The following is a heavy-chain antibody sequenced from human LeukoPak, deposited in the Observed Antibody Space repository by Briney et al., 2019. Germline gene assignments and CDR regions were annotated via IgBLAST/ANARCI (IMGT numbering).Heavy chain of an antibody. CDR3: ARVVTPRYCSTPSCYWKGWFDP. D-gene: IGHD2-2*01. Sequence: ASVKVSCKASGGTFSRYAMSWVRQAPGQGLEWMGGIIPIFGTASFAQKFQGRVTITADESTGTAYMELSSLRSEDTAVYYCARVVTPRYCSTPSCYWKGWFDPWGQGTPVTVSS. CDR1: GGTFSRYA. J-gene: IGHJ5*02. V-gene: IGHV1-69*13. CDR2: IIPIFGTA.